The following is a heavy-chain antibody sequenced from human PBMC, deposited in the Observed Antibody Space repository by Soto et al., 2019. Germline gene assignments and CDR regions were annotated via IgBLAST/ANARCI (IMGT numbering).Heavy chain of an antibody. V-gene: IGHV1-8*01. D-gene: IGHD1-1*01. J-gene: IGHJ6*02. CDR2: MNPNSGNT. CDR1: GYTFTSYD. Sequence: GASVKVSCKASGYTFTSYDINWVRQATGQGLEWMGWMNPNSGNTGYAQKFQGRVTMTRNTSISTAYMELSSLRSEDTAVYYCARDGSVRNWNDEYYYYYGMDVWGQGTTVTVSS. CDR3: ARDGSVRNWNDEYYYYYGMDV.